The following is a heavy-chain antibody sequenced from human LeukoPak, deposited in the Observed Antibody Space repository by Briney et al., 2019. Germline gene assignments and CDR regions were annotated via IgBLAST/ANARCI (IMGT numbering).Heavy chain of an antibody. CDR1: GGSVSSSSYY. Sequence: SETLSLTCTVSGGSVSSSSYYWGWIRQPPGKGLEWIGSIFSSGNTYDNPSLKSRVTISVDTSKNQFSLKLSSVTAADTAVYYCASTIGMIVVENAFDIWGQGTMVTVSS. J-gene: IGHJ3*02. D-gene: IGHD3-22*01. V-gene: IGHV4-39*01. CDR2: IFSSGNT. CDR3: ASTIGMIVVENAFDI.